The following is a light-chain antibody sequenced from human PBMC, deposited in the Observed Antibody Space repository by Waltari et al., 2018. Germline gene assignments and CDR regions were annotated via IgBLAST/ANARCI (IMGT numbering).Light chain of an antibody. J-gene: IGKJ1*01. CDR1: QGISNF. CDR3: QQLDTYPRT. V-gene: IGKV1-9*01. CDR2: AAS. Sequence: IQLTQSPSTLSASVGDRVTITCRASQGISNFLAWYQQKSGKAPEVLIFAASTLRTGVPSRFSGRGSGTDFTLTISSLQPEDFATYFCQQLDTYPRTFGQGTKVEIK.